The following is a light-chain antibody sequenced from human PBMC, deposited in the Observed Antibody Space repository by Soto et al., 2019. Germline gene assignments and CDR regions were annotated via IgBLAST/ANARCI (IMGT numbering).Light chain of an antibody. CDR2: DAS. V-gene: IGKV1-5*01. Sequence: DIQMTQSPSTLSASVGDRVTITCRASQSVGGWLAWYQQKPGKAPKLLIHDASSLESGVPSRFSGSGSGTEFTLTISSLQPDDFATYYCQQYNYYSTFGQGTKVEIK. CDR3: QQYNYYST. CDR1: QSVGGW. J-gene: IGKJ1*01.